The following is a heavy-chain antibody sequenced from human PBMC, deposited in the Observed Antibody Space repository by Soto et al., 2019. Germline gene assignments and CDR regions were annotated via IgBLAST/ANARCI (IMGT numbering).Heavy chain of an antibody. V-gene: IGHV3-23*01. Sequence: PGGSLRLSCAASGFTFSSYAMSWVRQTPGEGLEWVSGVLGGGGSTFYADSVKGRFTISRDNSKNTLYVQMNSLRAEDTAIYYCARKGPPRDAFDIWGQGTMVTVSS. CDR3: ARKGPPRDAFDI. CDR1: GFTFSSYA. CDR2: VLGGGGST. J-gene: IGHJ3*02.